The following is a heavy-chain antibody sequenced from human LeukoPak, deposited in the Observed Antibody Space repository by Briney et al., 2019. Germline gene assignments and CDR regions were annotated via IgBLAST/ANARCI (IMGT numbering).Heavy chain of an antibody. CDR2: INHSGST. CDR3: AGLYGVFDP. Sequence: SETLSLTCAVYGGSFSGYYWSWIRQPPGKGLEWIGEINHSGSTNYNPSLKSRVTISVDTSKNQFSLQLSSGTAADTAVYYCAGLYGVFDPWGQGTLVTVSS. CDR1: GGSFSGYY. J-gene: IGHJ5*02. V-gene: IGHV4-34*01. D-gene: IGHD3-10*02.